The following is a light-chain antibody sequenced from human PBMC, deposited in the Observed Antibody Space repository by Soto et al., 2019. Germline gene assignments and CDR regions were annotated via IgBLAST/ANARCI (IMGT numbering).Light chain of an antibody. CDR1: SSDVGGYNY. J-gene: IGLJ1*01. CDR2: EVN. Sequence: QSALTQPPSASGSPGQSVAISCTGTSSDVGGYNYVSWYQQHPGKAPKLMIYEVNKRPSGVPDRFSGSKSGNTASLTVSVLQAEDEAYYYCSSYAGSSNVFGTGTKLTVL. CDR3: SSYAGSSNV. V-gene: IGLV2-8*01.